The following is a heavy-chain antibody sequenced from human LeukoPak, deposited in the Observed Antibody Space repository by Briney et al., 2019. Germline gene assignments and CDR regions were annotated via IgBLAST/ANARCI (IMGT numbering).Heavy chain of an antibody. CDR1: GFTFSSYA. D-gene: IGHD3-22*01. CDR3: ARGLVHDTRGYYSDY. J-gene: IGHJ4*02. Sequence: PGGSLRLSCAASGFTFSSYAMSWVRQAPGKGLEWVSAISGSGGSTYYADSVKGRFTISRDNAKNTLYLQMNSLRAEDTAVYYCARGLVHDTRGYYSDYWGQGTLVTVSS. V-gene: IGHV3-23*01. CDR2: ISGSGGST.